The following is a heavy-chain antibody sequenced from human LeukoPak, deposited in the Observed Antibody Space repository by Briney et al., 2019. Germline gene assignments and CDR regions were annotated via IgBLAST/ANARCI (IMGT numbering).Heavy chain of an antibody. CDR1: GFTFSSYS. J-gene: IGHJ4*02. CDR2: ISSSSSYI. D-gene: IGHD3-9*01. CDR3: ARGSDILTGYWEMIDY. V-gene: IGHV3-21*01. Sequence: GGSLRLSCAASGFTFSSYSMNWVRQAPGKGLEWVSSISSSSSYIYYADSVEGRFTISRDNSKNTPYLQMNSLRAEDTAVYYCARGSDILTGYWEMIDYWGQGTLVTVSS.